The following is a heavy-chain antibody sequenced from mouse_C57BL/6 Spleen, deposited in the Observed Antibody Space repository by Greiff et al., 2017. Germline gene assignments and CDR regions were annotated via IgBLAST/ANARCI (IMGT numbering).Heavy chain of an antibody. Sequence: EVMLVESGGGLVQPGGSLKLSCAASGFTFSDYYMYWVRQTPEKRLEWVAYISNGGGSTYYPDTVKGRFTISRDNAKNTLCLQMSRLKSEDTAMYYCASHYYGSSPYAMDYWGQGTSVTVSS. V-gene: IGHV5-12*01. CDR1: GFTFSDYY. CDR3: ASHYYGSSPYAMDY. D-gene: IGHD1-1*01. J-gene: IGHJ4*01. CDR2: ISNGGGST.